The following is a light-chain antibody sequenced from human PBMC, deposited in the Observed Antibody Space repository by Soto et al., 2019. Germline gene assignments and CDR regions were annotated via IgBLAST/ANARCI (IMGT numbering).Light chain of an antibody. CDR1: QSVSSSY. J-gene: IGKJ4*01. CDR3: QQYGSSRSLT. Sequence: EIVLTQSPGTLSLSPGERATLSCRASQSVSSSYLAWYQQKPGQAPRLLIHGASSRATGIPDRFSGSGSGTDFTLTISRLEPEDFAVYYCQQYGSSRSLTFGGGTKVEIK. V-gene: IGKV3-20*01. CDR2: GAS.